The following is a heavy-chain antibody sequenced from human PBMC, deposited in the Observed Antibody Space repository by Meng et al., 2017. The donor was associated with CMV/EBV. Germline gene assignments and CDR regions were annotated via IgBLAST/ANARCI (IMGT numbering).Heavy chain of an antibody. CDR3: AKNLGDYGYYYGMDV. V-gene: IGHV3-30*02. J-gene: IGHJ6*02. CDR2: IRYDGSNK. D-gene: IGHD4-17*01. CDR1: GFTFSSYG. Sequence: GGSLRLSCAASGFTFSSYGMHWVRQAPGKGLEWVAFIRYDGSNKYYADSVKGRFTISRDNSKNTLYLQMNSLRAEDTAVYYCAKNLGDYGYYYGMDVWGQGTTVTVSS.